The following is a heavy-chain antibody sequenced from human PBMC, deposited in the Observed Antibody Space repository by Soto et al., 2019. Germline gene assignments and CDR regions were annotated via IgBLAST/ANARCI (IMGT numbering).Heavy chain of an antibody. D-gene: IGHD1-26*01. J-gene: IGHJ6*02. CDR1: GYTFTTSG. Sequence: GFGVRKPGASVKVSCEASGYTFTTSGISWVRQVPGQGLEWMGWISTYNGDTNSAQNFQGRVLMTADTSTGTAYMELMSLKSDDTAVYYCARQGSWPYYYYGLDVWGQGTTVTVSS. V-gene: IGHV1-18*01. CDR3: ARQGSWPYYYYGLDV. CDR2: ISTYNGDT.